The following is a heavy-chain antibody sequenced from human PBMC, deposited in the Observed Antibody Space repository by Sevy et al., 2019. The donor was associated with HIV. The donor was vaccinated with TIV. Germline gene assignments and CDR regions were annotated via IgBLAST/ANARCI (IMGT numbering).Heavy chain of an antibody. D-gene: IGHD4-4*01. CDR3: TRGIKVDSTVTTITYYYYYYMDV. CDR1: GFTFGDYA. V-gene: IGHV3-49*04. CDR2: IRSKAYGGTT. J-gene: IGHJ6*03. Sequence: GGSLRLSCTASGFTFGDYAMSWVRQAPGKGLEWVGFIRSKAYGGTTEYAASVKGRFTISRDDSKSIAYLQMNSLKTEDTAVYYCTRGIKVDSTVTTITYYYYYYMDVWGKGTTVTVSS.